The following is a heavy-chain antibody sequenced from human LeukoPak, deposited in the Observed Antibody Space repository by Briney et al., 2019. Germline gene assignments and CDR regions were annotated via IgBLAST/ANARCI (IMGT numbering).Heavy chain of an antibody. CDR3: ARGEGGDFWSGYYGD. D-gene: IGHD3-3*01. CDR2: IIPIFGTA. V-gene: IGHV1-69*13. Sequence: GASVKVSCKASGGTFSSYAISWVRQAPGQGLEWMGGIIPIFGTANYVQKFQGRVTITADESTSTAYMELSSLRSEDTAVYYCARGEGGDFWSGYYGDWGQGTLVTVSS. J-gene: IGHJ4*02. CDR1: GGTFSSYA.